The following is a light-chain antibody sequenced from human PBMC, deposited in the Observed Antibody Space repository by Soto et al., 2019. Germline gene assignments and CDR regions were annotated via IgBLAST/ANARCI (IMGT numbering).Light chain of an antibody. Sequence: DIQLTQSPSFLSASVGDRVTITCRASQGISSYLAWYQQQPGKAPKLLIYAGSTFQSGVPSRFSGSGSGTEFTLTISSLQPEDFATYYCQQLNSYPLTFGQGTKVEI. CDR3: QQLNSYPLT. J-gene: IGKJ1*01. V-gene: IGKV1-9*01. CDR2: AGS. CDR1: QGISSY.